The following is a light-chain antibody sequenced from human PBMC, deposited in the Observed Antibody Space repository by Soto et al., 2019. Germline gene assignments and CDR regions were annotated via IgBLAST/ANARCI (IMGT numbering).Light chain of an antibody. CDR3: CSYAGFYTLV. CDR2: GNR. CDR1: SSNLGAGYD. V-gene: IGLV1-40*01. Sequence: QTVVTQPPSVSGAPGQRVTISCTGNSSNLGAGYDVHWYQQLPGAAPKLVIFGNRNRPSGVPERFSGSKSGTSASLTISGLQAEDESEYYCCSYAGFYTLVFGGGTKLTVL. J-gene: IGLJ3*02.